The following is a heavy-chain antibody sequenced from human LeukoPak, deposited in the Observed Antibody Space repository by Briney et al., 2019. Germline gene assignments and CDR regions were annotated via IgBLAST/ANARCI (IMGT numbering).Heavy chain of an antibody. CDR1: GFPFISYG. V-gene: IGHV3-30*02. D-gene: IGHD2-2*02. J-gene: IGHJ4*02. Sequence: PGRSLRLSCAASGFPFISYGMHWVRQAPGKGLEWVAFIRYDGTNKYYADSVKGRFTISRDNTLYLQMNSLRVEDTAVYYCAKDRCSSTSCYIFDYWGQGTLVTVSS. CDR3: AKDRCSSTSCYIFDY. CDR2: IRYDGTNK.